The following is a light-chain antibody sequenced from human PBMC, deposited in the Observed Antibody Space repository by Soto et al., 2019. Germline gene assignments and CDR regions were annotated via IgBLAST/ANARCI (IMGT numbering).Light chain of an antibody. CDR2: WSS. CDR3: QQYSDTECT. CDR1: QSSLYSSNNKNA. Sequence: DNVMTQSPDSLAVSLGERATINCKSSQSSLYSSNNKNALAWYQQKPGQPPKLLIYWSSTRESGVPDRFSGSGSVTEFNLNISSLQAEAVAVYYCQQYSDTECTFGQGTTG. V-gene: IGKV4-1*01. J-gene: IGKJ1*01.